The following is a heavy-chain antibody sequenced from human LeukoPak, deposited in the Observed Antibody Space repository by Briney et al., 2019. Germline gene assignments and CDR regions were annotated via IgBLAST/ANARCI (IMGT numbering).Heavy chain of an antibody. Sequence: PGESLKISRKDSGYSFTRYWIGWVRQMPGKGLEWMGIIYPGDSDTRYSPSFEGQVTMSFDKSINTAYLQWSSLKASDTAMYYCARRRPTVTTQADYWGQGTPVTVSS. V-gene: IGHV5-51*01. J-gene: IGHJ4*02. CDR3: ARRRPTVTTQADY. CDR1: GYSFTRYW. CDR2: IYPGDSDT. D-gene: IGHD4-17*01.